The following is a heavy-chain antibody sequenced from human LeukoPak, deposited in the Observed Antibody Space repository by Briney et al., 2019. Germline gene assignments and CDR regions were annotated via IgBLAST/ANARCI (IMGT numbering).Heavy chain of an antibody. CDR3: ARESPYDGAFDI. CDR2: IYASGST. Sequence: PSETLSLTCTVSGGSVSSGTYYWSWIRQPAGKGLEWIGRIYASGSTNYNPSLKSRVTISLDTSKNQFSLKLSSVTAADTAVYYCARESPYDGAFDIWGQGTVVTVSS. J-gene: IGHJ3*02. V-gene: IGHV4-61*10. D-gene: IGHD5-12*01. CDR1: GGSVSSGTYY.